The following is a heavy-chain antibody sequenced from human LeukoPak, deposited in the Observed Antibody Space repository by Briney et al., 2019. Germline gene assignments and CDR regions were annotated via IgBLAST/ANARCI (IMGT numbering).Heavy chain of an antibody. CDR2: IYYSGST. Sequence: SETLSLTCTVSGGSISSSSYYWGWIRQPPGKGLEWIGSIYYSGSTYYNPSLKSRVTISVDTSKNQFSLKLSSVTAADTAVYYCARLESGGNSDSYFDYWGQGTLVTVSS. D-gene: IGHD4-23*01. CDR1: GGSISSSSYY. J-gene: IGHJ4*02. V-gene: IGHV4-39*01. CDR3: ARLESGGNSDSYFDY.